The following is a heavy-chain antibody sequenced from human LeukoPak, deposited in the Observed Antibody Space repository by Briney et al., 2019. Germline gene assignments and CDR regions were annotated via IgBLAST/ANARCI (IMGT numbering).Heavy chain of an antibody. Sequence: GGSLRLSCTASEFTFSNYAMHWVRQSPGKGLEWVAVVSYDGSNKYYADSVKGRFTISRDNSKNTLYLQMNSLRAEDTAVYYCAREWVRHLGLPSNWFDPWGQGTLVTVSS. J-gene: IGHJ5*02. CDR1: EFTFSNYA. CDR2: VSYDGSNK. D-gene: IGHD1-26*01. CDR3: AREWVRHLGLPSNWFDP. V-gene: IGHV3-30*04.